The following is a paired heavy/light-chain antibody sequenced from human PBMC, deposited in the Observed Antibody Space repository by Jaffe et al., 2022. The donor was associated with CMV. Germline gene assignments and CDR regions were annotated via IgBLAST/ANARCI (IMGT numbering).Heavy chain of an antibody. CDR1: GFSLDNPRVG. CDR2: IFSNDDK. CDR3: VRTPTYTSGGYYLNYFDF. Sequence: QVTLKESGPVLVKPTETLALTCTVSGFSLDNPRVGVTWIRQPPGKALEWLAHIFSNDDKSYSASLKSRLTVSQDTSKSQVFLTMTNMDPVDTATYYCVRTPTYTSGGYYLNYFDFWGPGALVAVSS. J-gene: IGHJ4*02. D-gene: IGHD3-22*01. V-gene: IGHV2-26*01.
Light chain of an antibody. CDR1: QIIASY. J-gene: IGKJ1*01. CDR3: QQSYSIPRT. CDR2: AAS. Sequence: DIQLTQSPSSLSASVGDRVTLTCRASQIIASYLNWYQQRPGKAPKLLIYAASNVHNGVPSRFSGSGSGTDFTLTISSLQPEDFATYYCQQSYSIPRTFGQGTKVEIK. V-gene: IGKV1-39*01.